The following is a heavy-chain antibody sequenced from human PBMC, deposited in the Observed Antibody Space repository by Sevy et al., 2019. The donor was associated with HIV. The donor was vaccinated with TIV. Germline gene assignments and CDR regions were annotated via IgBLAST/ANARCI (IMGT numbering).Heavy chain of an antibody. CDR2: MKEEGSER. CDR1: GFTFSSYW. V-gene: IGHV3-7*01. J-gene: IGHJ4*02. Sequence: GGSLRLSCAASGFTFSSYWMSWVRQAPGKGLEWVATMKEEGSERNYVDSVKGRFTISRDNAKNSLYLQMTSLRAEDTAVYYCVREGVGGYSYSLDCWGQGTLVTVSS. CDR3: VREGVGGYSYSLDC. D-gene: IGHD5-18*01.